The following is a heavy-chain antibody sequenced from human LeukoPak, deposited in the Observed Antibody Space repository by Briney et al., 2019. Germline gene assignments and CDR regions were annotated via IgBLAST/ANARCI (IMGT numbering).Heavy chain of an antibody. Sequence: KDSETLSLTCAVYGGSFSGYYWSWIRQPPGKGLEWIGEINHSGSTNYNPSLKSRVTISVDTSKIQFSLKLSSVTAADTAVYYCARLTVVTPRGVDYWGQGTLVTVSS. V-gene: IGHV4-34*01. CDR2: INHSGST. J-gene: IGHJ4*02. CDR3: ARLTVVTPRGVDY. D-gene: IGHD2-21*02. CDR1: GGSFSGYY.